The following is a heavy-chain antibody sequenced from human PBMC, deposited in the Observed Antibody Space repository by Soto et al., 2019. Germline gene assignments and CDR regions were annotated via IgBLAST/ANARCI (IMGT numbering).Heavy chain of an antibody. J-gene: IGHJ6*02. CDR2: IIPIFGTA. D-gene: IGHD4-17*01. Sequence: QVQLVQSGAEVKKPGSSVKVSCKASGGTFSSYAISWVRQAPGQGLEWMGGIIPIFGTANYAQKFQGRVTITADESTSTAYMELSSLRSEDTAVYYCATRGRDYGDPGYYGMDVWGQGPTVTVSS. CDR3: ATRGRDYGDPGYYGMDV. V-gene: IGHV1-69*12. CDR1: GGTFSSYA.